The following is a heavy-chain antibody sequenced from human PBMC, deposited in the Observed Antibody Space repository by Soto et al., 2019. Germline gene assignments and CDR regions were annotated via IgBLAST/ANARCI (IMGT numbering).Heavy chain of an antibody. D-gene: IGHD6-13*01. CDR2: ISTYNGDT. CDR1: GYTFTRSG. V-gene: IGHV1-18*01. Sequence: ASVKVSCKASGYTFTRSGISWVRQAPGQGLEWMGWISTYNGDTNYAQTFQGRVTMTTDTSTSTVHMEVRSLRSEDTAVYYCARDFGDSSPTGYMDVWGQGTTVTVSS. J-gene: IGHJ6*02. CDR3: ARDFGDSSPTGYMDV.